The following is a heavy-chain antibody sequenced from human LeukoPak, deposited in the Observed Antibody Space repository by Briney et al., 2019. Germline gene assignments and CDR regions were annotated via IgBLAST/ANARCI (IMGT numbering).Heavy chain of an antibody. CDR3: ARVGRWYYYGSGSPYYYMDV. J-gene: IGHJ6*03. CDR2: ISAYNGNT. CDR1: GYTFTSYG. V-gene: IGHV1-18*01. D-gene: IGHD3-10*01. Sequence: ASVKVSCKASGYTFTSYGISWVRQAPGQGLEWMGWISAYNGNTNYAQKPQGRVTMTTDTSTSTAYMELRSLRSDDTAVYYCARVGRWYYYGSGSPYYYMDVWGKGTTVTVSS.